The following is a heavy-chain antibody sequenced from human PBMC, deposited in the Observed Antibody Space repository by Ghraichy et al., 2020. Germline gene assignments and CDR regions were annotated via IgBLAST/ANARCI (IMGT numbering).Heavy chain of an antibody. CDR3: ARVLPGQETYYDFWSGSSFDY. D-gene: IGHD3-3*01. CDR1: GYTFTGYY. J-gene: IGHJ4*02. V-gene: IGHV1-2*06. CDR2: INPNSGGT. Sequence: ASVKVSCKASGYTFTGYYMHWVRQAPGQGLEWMGRINPNSGGTNYAQKFQGRVTMTRDTSISTAYMELSRLRSDDTAVYYCARVLPGQETYYDFWSGSSFDYGGQGTLVTVSS.